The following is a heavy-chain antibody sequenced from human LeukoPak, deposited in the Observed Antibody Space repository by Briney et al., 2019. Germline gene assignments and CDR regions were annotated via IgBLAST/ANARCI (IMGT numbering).Heavy chain of an antibody. J-gene: IGHJ6*04. CDR2: IDEDGSGK. Sequence: GGSLRLSCVFSAFTFSKYWMKWVRQAPGKGLEWVASIDEDGSGKYSMDSVKDRVTISRDNAKNSLDLQINSLTVEDTVIYYCVRDDGDVWGKGTTVTVSS. CDR1: AFTFSKYW. CDR3: VRDDGDV. V-gene: IGHV3-7*01.